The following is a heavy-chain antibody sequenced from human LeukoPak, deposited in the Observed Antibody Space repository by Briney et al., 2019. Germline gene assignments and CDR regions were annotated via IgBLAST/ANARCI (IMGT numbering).Heavy chain of an antibody. J-gene: IGHJ4*02. CDR1: GGSLSSSSYY. Sequence: SETLSLTCTVSGGSLSSSSYYWGWVRHPPGRGLEWLGSIYYSGSTYYNPSLKSRVTISVDTSKNQFSLKLSSVTASDTAVYYCARLVNAISRQGNYYFDYWGQGTLVSVSS. CDR3: ARLVNAISRQGNYYFDY. CDR2: IYYSGST. D-gene: IGHD3-22*01. V-gene: IGHV4-39*01.